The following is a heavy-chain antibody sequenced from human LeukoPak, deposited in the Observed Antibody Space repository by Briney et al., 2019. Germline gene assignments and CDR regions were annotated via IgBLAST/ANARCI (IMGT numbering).Heavy chain of an antibody. Sequence: SETLSLTCTVSGGSISNYYWSWIRQPPGKGLEWIGNFSYTGTTNYNPALKSRVTILVDTSNNHFSLELTSVTAADTAVYFCVRGGTYFDSWGQGTLVTVSS. CDR2: FSYTGTT. V-gene: IGHV4-59*01. CDR1: GGSISNYY. CDR3: VRGGTYFDS. J-gene: IGHJ4*02. D-gene: IGHD1-26*01.